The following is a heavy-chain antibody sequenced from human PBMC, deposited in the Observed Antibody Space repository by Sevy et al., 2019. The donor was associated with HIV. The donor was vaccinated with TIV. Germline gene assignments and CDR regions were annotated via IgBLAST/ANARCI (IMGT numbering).Heavy chain of an antibody. CDR3: AKWGVPGWLQLHFDY. CDR2: IGGSGGST. V-gene: IGHV3-23*01. CDR1: GFTFSSYA. D-gene: IGHD5-12*01. J-gene: IGHJ4*02. Sequence: GGSLRLSCAASGFTFSSYAMSWVRQAPGKGLEWVSAIGGSGGSTYYADSVKGRFTISRDNSKNTLYLQMNSLRAEDTAVYYCAKWGVPGWLQLHFDYWGQGTLVTVSS.